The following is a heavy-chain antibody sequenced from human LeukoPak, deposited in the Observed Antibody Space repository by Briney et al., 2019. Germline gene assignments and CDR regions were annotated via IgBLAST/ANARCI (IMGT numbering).Heavy chain of an antibody. D-gene: IGHD5-24*01. CDR3: ARGKDGYSDY. CDR2: IYYSGST. V-gene: IGHV4-59*01. CDR1: GGSISSYY. Sequence: SETLSLTCTVSGGSISSYYWSWIRQPPGKGLEWIGYIYYSGSTNYNPSLKSRVTISVDTSKNQFSLKLSSVTAADTAVYYCARGKDGYSDYWGQGTLVTVSS. J-gene: IGHJ4*02.